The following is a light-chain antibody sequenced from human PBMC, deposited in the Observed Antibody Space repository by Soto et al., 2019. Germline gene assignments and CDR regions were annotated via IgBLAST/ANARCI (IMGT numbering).Light chain of an antibody. V-gene: IGKV3-20*01. CDR1: QSVSSTY. J-gene: IGKJ2*01. CDR3: QQYGTSPYT. CDR2: GAS. Sequence: IVLTQSPGTLSLSPGERATLSCRASQSVSSTYLAWYQQKPGQAPRLLIYGASSRATGIPDRFRGSGSGADFTLTISRLEPEDFAVYYCQQYGTSPYTFGQGTKVDIK.